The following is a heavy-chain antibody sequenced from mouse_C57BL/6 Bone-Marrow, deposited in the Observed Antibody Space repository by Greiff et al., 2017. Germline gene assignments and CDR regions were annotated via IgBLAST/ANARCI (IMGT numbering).Heavy chain of an antibody. D-gene: IGHD1-1*01. J-gene: IGHJ4*01. V-gene: IGHV1-81*01. CDR3: ARSDLLLRYYYAMDY. CDR2: IYPRSGNT. CDR1: GYTFTSYG. Sequence: VQLQQSGAELARPGASVKLSCKASGYTFTSYGISWVKQRTGQGLEWIGEIYPRSGNTYYNEKFKGKATLTADKSSSTAYMELRSLTSEDSAVYFCARSDLLLRYYYAMDYWGQGTSVTVSS.